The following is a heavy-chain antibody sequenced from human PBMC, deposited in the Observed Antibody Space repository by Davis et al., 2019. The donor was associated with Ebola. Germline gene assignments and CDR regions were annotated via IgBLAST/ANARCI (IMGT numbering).Heavy chain of an antibody. J-gene: IGHJ4*02. CDR3: ARDKGSGYYYYCDY. CDR1: GFTFSSYA. D-gene: IGHD3-22*01. V-gene: IGHV3-30-3*01. CDR2: ISYDGSNK. Sequence: GGSLRLSCAASGFTFSSYAMHWVRQAPGKGLEWVAVISYDGSNKYYADSVKGRFTISRDNSKNTLYLQMNSLRAEDTAVYYCARDKGSGYYYYCDYWGQGTLVTVSS.